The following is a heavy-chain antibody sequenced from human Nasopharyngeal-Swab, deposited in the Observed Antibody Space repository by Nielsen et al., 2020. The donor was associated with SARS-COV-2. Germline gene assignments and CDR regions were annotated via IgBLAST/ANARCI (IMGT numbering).Heavy chain of an antibody. CDR1: GFTFSSYA. CDR2: ISNSSSYT. J-gene: IGHJ4*02. CDR3: ARVARYEEDY. Sequence: GESLKISCAASGFTFSSYAMSWIRQAPGKGLEWVSYISNSSSYTNYADSVKGRFTISRDNAKNSLYLQMNSLRAEDTAVYYCARVARYEEDYWGQGTLVTVSS. V-gene: IGHV3-11*06. D-gene: IGHD1-14*01.